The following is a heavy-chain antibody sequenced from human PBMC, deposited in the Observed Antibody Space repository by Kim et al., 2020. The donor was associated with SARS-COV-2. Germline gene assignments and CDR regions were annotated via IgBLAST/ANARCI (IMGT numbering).Heavy chain of an antibody. V-gene: IGHV3-11*01. CDR3: ARCGYSSSWYVRRVYCSDY. D-gene: IGHD6-13*01. J-gene: IGHJ4*02. Sequence: GRFTISRGNAKNSLYLQMNSLRAEDTAVYYCARCGYSSSWYVRRVYCSDYWGQGTLVTVSS.